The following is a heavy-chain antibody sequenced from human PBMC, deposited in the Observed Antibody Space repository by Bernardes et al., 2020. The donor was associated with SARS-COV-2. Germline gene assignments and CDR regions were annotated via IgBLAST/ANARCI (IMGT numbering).Heavy chain of an antibody. CDR2: IWYDGSER. V-gene: IGHV3-33*01. CDR1: GFTFSHYG. Sequence: GGSLRLSCAASGFTFSHYGIHWVRQAPGKALEWVAIIWYDGSERYYADSVRGRFTISRDNSKNTLFLQMSNLRADDTAVYYCARSAVAALGMGIDHWGQGTLVIVSS. J-gene: IGHJ5*02. CDR3: ARSAVAALGMGIDH. D-gene: IGHD6-6*01.